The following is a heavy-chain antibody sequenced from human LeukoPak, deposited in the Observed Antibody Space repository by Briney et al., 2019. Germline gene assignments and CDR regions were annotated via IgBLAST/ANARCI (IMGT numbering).Heavy chain of an antibody. J-gene: IGHJ4*02. D-gene: IGHD3-10*01. CDR1: GYTFTGYY. CDR3: ARVVVDYGSDISYYFDY. CDR2: INPNSGGT. Sequence: ASVKVSCKASGYTFTGYYMHWVRQAPGQGLEWVGWINPNSGGTNYAQKFQGWVTMTRDTSISTAYMELSRLRSDDTAVYYCARVVVDYGSDISYYFDYWGQGTLVTVSS. V-gene: IGHV1-2*04.